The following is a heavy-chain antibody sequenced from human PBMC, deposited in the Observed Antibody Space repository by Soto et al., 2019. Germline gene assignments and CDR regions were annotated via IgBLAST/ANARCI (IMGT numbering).Heavy chain of an antibody. CDR2: INPSGGST. D-gene: IGHD3-16*01. V-gene: IGHV1-46*01. CDR3: ASDMDGGFLRLGSSPYYYYGMDV. J-gene: IGHJ6*02. CDR1: VYTFTSYY. Sequence: GXSGEVSCKASVYTFTSYYMHWVRQAPGQGLEWMGIINPSGGSTSYAQKFQGRVTMTRDTSTSTVYMELSSLRSEDTAVYYCASDMDGGFLRLGSSPYYYYGMDVWGQGTTVTASS.